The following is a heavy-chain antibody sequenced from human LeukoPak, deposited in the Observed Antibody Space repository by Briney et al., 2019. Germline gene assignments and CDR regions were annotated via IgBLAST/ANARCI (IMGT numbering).Heavy chain of an antibody. V-gene: IGHV1-8*01. Sequence: ASVKVSCKASGYTFTSYDINWVRQATGQGLEWMGWMNPNSGNTGYAQKFQGRVTMTRNTSISTAYMELSSLRSEDTAVYYCARGHYYDSSGYPLPFDPWGQGTLVTVSS. D-gene: IGHD3-22*01. CDR1: GYTFTSYD. CDR3: ARGHYYDSSGYPLPFDP. J-gene: IGHJ5*02. CDR2: MNPNSGNT.